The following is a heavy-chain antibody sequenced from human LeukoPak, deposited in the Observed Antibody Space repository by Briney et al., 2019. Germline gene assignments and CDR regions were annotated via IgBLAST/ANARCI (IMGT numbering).Heavy chain of an antibody. V-gene: IGHV1-69*13. CDR2: IIPIFGTA. CDR3: ARQIVVVPAAMSLNWFDP. J-gene: IGHJ5*02. CDR1: GGTFSSYA. D-gene: IGHD2-2*01. Sequence: SAKVSCKASGGTFSSYAISWVRQAPGQGLEWMGGIIPIFGTANYAQKFQGRVTITVDESTSTAYMELSSLRSEDTAVYYCARQIVVVPAAMSLNWFDPWGQGTLVTVSS.